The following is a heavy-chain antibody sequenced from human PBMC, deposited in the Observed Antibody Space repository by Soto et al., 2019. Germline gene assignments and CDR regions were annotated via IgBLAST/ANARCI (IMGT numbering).Heavy chain of an antibody. CDR1: GGSISSSSYY. D-gene: IGHD2-15*01. J-gene: IGHJ5*02. CDR3: APIPPQLLGYCSGGSCYSGGENWFDP. Sequence: QLQLQESGPGLVKPSETLSLTCTVSGGSISSSSYYWGWIRQPPGKGLEWIGSIYYSGSTYYNPSLKSRVTISVDTSKNQFSLKLSSVTAADTAVYYCAPIPPQLLGYCSGGSCYSGGENWFDPWGQGTLVTVSS. V-gene: IGHV4-39*01. CDR2: IYYSGST.